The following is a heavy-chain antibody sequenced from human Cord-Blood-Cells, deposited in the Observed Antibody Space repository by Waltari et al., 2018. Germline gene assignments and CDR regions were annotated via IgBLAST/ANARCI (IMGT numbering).Heavy chain of an antibody. J-gene: IGHJ4*02. D-gene: IGHD3-10*01. CDR3: ARDITMVQGVKGGFDY. CDR2: IYHSGGT. CDR1: GYSISSGYY. V-gene: IGHV4-38-2*02. Sequence: QVQLQESGPGLVKPSETLSLTCAVSGYSISSGYYWGWIRQPPGKGLEWIGSIYHSGGTYYNPSLKSRVTISVDTSKNQFSLKLSSVTAADTAVYYCARDITMVQGVKGGFDYWGQGTLVTVSS.